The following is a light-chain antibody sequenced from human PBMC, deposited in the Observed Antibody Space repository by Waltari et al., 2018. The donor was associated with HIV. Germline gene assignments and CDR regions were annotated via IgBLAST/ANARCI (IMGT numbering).Light chain of an antibody. J-gene: IGKJ2*02. Sequence: IVLTQSPGPLSLSQGERATLSCRASQSVSSSYLAWYQQKPGQAPRLLISGASSRATGIPDRFSGSGSGTDFTLTINRLEPEDFAVYYCQQYGNSPRTFGQGTKLEIK. CDR2: GAS. CDR3: QQYGNSPRT. V-gene: IGKV3-20*01. CDR1: QSVSSSY.